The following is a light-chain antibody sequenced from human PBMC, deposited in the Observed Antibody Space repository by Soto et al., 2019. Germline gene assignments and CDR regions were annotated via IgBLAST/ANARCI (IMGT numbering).Light chain of an antibody. CDR2: GND. CDR3: AAWDDSLNGFVV. CDR1: SSNIGSNT. V-gene: IGLV1-44*01. J-gene: IGLJ2*01. Sequence: QSVLTQPPSASGTPGQRVTISCSGSSSNIGSNTVNWYQQLPGTAPKLLIYGNDQRPSGVPDRFSGSKSGASAFLAISGLQSEDEDDYYCAAWDDSLNGFVVFGGVTKLTVL.